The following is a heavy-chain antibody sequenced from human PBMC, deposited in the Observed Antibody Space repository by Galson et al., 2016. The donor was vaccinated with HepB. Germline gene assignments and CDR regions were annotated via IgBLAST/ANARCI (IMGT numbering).Heavy chain of an antibody. Sequence: SLRLSCAASGFTFSSYSMNWVRQAPGKGLEWVSCISSSSYYIYYADSVKGRFTISRDNAKNSLYLQMNSLRAEDTAVYYCARDTYYDSSGGFDYWGQGTLVTVSS. CDR2: ISSSSYYI. J-gene: IGHJ4*02. CDR3: ARDTYYDSSGGFDY. CDR1: GFTFSSYS. D-gene: IGHD3-22*01. V-gene: IGHV3-21*01.